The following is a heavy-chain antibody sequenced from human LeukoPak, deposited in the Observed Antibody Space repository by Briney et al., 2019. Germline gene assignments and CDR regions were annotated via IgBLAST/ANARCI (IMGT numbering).Heavy chain of an antibody. J-gene: IGHJ4*02. CDR2: IYSGGDT. V-gene: IGHV3-53*01. CDR1: GFAVNDNY. CDR3: ARAILLTGSEYYFDS. Sequence: GGSLRLSCVVSGFAVNDNYMGWVRQAPGKGLEWVSLIYSGGDTYYADSVEGRFTISRDTSKNTFYLQMNSLRPDDTATYYCARAILLTGSEYYFDSWGQGTLVTVSS. D-gene: IGHD3-9*01.